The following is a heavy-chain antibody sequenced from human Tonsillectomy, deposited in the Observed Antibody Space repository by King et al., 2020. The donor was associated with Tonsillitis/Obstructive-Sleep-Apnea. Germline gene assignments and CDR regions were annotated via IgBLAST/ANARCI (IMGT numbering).Heavy chain of an antibody. Sequence: VQLVESGGGVVQPGRSLRLSCAASGFTFGSYVMHWVRQAPGKGLEWVAVISYDGSNKYCADSVRGRFTISRDNSRNTLYLQMNSLRAEDTAVYYCAREIAVAGIGGYFDYWGQGTLVTVSS. J-gene: IGHJ4*02. CDR3: AREIAVAGIGGYFDY. CDR1: GFTFGSYV. D-gene: IGHD6-19*01. CDR2: ISYDGSNK. V-gene: IGHV3-30*01.